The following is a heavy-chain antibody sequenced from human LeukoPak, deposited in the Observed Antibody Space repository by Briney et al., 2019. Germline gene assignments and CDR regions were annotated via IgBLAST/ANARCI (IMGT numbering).Heavy chain of an antibody. CDR3: ARSQSSSLIDY. Sequence: PGGSLRLSCAASGFSFSAYGVHWVRQAPGKGLEWVAVTWYDGSSKDCADSVKGRFTFSRDNSKNTLYLQMNSLTVEDTAVYYCARSQSSSLIDYWGQGTLVTVSS. V-gene: IGHV3-33*01. J-gene: IGHJ4*02. CDR1: GFSFSAYG. CDR2: TWYDGSSK. D-gene: IGHD6-13*01.